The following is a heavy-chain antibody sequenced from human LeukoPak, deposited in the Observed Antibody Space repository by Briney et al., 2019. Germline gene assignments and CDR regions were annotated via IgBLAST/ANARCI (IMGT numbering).Heavy chain of an antibody. Sequence: ASVKVSCKASGYTFTSYGISWVRQAPGQGLEWVGWISAYNGNTNYAQKLQGRVTMTTDTSTSTAYMELRSLRSDDTAVYYCARDIVVVPAARRGSSGDYWGQGTLVTVSS. CDR3: ARDIVVVPAARRGSSGDY. CDR2: ISAYNGNT. D-gene: IGHD2-2*01. CDR1: GYTFTSYG. J-gene: IGHJ4*02. V-gene: IGHV1-18*01.